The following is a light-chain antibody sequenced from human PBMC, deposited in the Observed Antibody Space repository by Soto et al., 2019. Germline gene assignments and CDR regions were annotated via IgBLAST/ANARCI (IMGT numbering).Light chain of an antibody. Sequence: EIVMTQSPATLSVSPGERATLFCRASQIISSNLAWYQQKPGQAPRLLIYGASTRATAITARFSGSGSGTEFNLTISSLQSEDFGVYYCQQYNNWLTFGGGTKVEMK. CDR3: QQYNNWLT. V-gene: IGKV3-15*01. CDR1: QIISSN. CDR2: GAS. J-gene: IGKJ4*01.